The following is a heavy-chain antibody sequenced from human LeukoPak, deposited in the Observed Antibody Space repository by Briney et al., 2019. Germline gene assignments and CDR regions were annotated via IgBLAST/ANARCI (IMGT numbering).Heavy chain of an antibody. D-gene: IGHD1-14*01. Sequence: GGYLRLSCVASGFTFSSSWMSWVRQAPGKGLVWVSRINSDGSSTNYADSVKGRFTISRDNAKNTLFLQMNSLRAEDTAVYYCARVRYCDYWGQGTLVTVSS. V-gene: IGHV3-74*01. J-gene: IGHJ4*02. CDR3: ARVRYCDY. CDR1: GFTFSSSW. CDR2: INSDGSST.